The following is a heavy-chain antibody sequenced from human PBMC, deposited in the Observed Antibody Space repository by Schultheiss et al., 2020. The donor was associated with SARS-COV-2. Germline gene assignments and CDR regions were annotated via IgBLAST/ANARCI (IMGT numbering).Heavy chain of an antibody. V-gene: IGHV4-31*11. CDR3: ARLGRDYYYYSLDV. CDR1: GYSISSGYY. CDR2: IYYSGNT. D-gene: IGHD1-26*01. J-gene: IGHJ6*02. Sequence: SQTLSLTCAVSGYSISSGYYWSWIRQHPGKGLEWIGYIYYSGNTYYNPSLKSRLTISVDTSKTQFSLRLTSVTAADTAVYYCARLGRDYYYYSLDVWGQGTTVTVSS.